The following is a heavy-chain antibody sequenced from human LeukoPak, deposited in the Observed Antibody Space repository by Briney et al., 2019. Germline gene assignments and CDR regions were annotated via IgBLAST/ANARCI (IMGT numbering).Heavy chain of an antibody. CDR3: ARYSSSSRGDPFDY. V-gene: IGHV3-48*04. D-gene: IGHD6-6*01. J-gene: IGHJ4*02. CDR1: GFTFSSYS. Sequence: PGGSLRLSCAASGFTFSSYSMNRVRQAPGKGLEWVSYISSSSSTIYYADSVKGRFTISRDNAKNSLYLQMNSLRAEDTAVYYCARYSSSSRGDPFDYWGQGTLVTVSS. CDR2: ISSSSSTI.